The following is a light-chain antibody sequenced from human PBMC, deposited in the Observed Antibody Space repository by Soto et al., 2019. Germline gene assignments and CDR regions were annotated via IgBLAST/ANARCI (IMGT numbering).Light chain of an antibody. V-gene: IGKV4-1*01. Sequence: DIVMTQSPDSLAVSLGERATINCKYSQPILYRPNNENALVWYNQKPGQPPKLLISWTSTRVSGVPDRFSVRGSGTDFTLTISSLQAEEVAVYVCQQFYTTPAFGQGTRLVIK. J-gene: IGKJ5*01. CDR1: QPILYRPNNENA. CDR3: QQFYTTPA. CDR2: WTS.